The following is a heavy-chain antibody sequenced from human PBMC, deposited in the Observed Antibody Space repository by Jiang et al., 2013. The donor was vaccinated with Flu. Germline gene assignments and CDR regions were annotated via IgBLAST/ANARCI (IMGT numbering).Heavy chain of an antibody. CDR1: GFSFGDYA. CDR2: IRNKLYRGTT. V-gene: IGHV3-49*03. J-gene: IGHJ4*02. Sequence: VQLLESGGGLVQPGRSLRLSCTASGFSFGDYAVSWLRQAPGKGLEWVGFIRNKLYRGTTDYAASVKGRFTISRDDSKNIAYLQMSSLRTEDTAVYYCTRDLVRDIILIPATYFDFWGQGARGHRLL. CDR3: TRDLVRDIILIPATYFDF. D-gene: IGHD2-2*01.